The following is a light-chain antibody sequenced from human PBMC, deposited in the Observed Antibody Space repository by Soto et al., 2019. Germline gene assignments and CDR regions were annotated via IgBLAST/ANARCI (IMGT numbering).Light chain of an antibody. Sequence: EIVLTQSPGTLSLSPGERATLSCSYSHSVSSNYLAGYQQKPGQAPRLLIYDVSSRATGITDRFSGSGSGTDFTLTISRLEPVDFAVYYCQQYGISPTFGQGTKVEIK. CDR2: DVS. J-gene: IGKJ1*01. V-gene: IGKV3-20*01. CDR3: QQYGISPT. CDR1: HSVSSNY.